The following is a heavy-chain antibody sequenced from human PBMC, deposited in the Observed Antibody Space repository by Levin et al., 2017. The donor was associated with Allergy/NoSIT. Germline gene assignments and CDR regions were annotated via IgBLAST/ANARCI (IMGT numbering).Heavy chain of an antibody. D-gene: IGHD2-15*01. V-gene: IGHV3-23*01. Sequence: GGSLRLSCAASGFTLSTYSMSWVRQAPGKGLEWVSGISSSGGRTYYADSVKGRFTISRDNSENTLYLQMNSLRADDTAIYYCGRYKLYTVATIEYWGQGTLVTVSS. CDR1: GFTLSTYS. CDR3: GRYKLYTVATIEY. J-gene: IGHJ4*02. CDR2: ISSSGGRT.